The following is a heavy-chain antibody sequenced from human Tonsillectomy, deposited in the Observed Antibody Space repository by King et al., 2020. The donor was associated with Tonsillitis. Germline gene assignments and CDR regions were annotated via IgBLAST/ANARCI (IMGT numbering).Heavy chain of an antibody. CDR2: INGNGYDT. D-gene: IGHD2-21*02. V-gene: IGHV3-23*04. Sequence: VQLVESGGGVVQPGGSLRLSCVASGFSFSSYVMTWVCQGPGKGLEWVSAINGNGYDTYYADSVRGRFTISRDNSKNTLYLQMNSLRAEDTAVYYCAKDLCGGDCYWNFDYWGQGTLVTVSS. J-gene: IGHJ4*02. CDR1: GFSFSSYV. CDR3: AKDLCGGDCYWNFDY.